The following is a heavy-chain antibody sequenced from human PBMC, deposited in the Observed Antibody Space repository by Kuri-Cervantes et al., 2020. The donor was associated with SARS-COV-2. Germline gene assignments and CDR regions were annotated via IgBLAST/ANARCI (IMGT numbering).Heavy chain of an antibody. J-gene: IGHJ4*02. CDR3: ARDSGGRETAGYFDY. Sequence: SETLSLTCTVSGGSISSGDYYWSWIRQPPGKGLEWIGYIYYSGSTYYNPSLKSRVTISVDTSKNQFSLKLSSVTAADTAVYYCARDSGGRETAGYFDYWGQGTLVTSPQ. V-gene: IGHV4-30-4*02. CDR2: IYYSGST. D-gene: IGHD1-14*01. CDR1: GGSISSGDYY.